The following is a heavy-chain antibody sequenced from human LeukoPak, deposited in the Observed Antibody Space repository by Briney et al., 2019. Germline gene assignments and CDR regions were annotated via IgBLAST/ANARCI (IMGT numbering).Heavy chain of an antibody. J-gene: IGHJ6*03. CDR1: GFTFDDYG. Sequence: GGSLRLSCAASGFTFDDYGMSWVRQAPGKGLEWVSGINWNGGSTGYADSVKGRFTISRDNAKNFLYLQMNSLRAEDTALYYCARDQKSGIPGGYYYYYMDVWGKGTTVTVSS. D-gene: IGHD3-3*01. CDR3: ARDQKSGIPGGYYYYYMDV. V-gene: IGHV3-20*04. CDR2: INWNGGST.